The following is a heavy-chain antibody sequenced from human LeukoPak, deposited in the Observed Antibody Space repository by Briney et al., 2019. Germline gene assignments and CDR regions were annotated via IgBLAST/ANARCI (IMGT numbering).Heavy chain of an antibody. J-gene: IGHJ6*02. D-gene: IGHD3-22*01. CDR1: GFTFSSYS. V-gene: IGHV3-21*01. CDR3: ARDIDYYDSSGYYYCLYYYYGMDV. CDR2: ISSSSSYI. Sequence: GGSLRLSCAASGFTFSSYSMNWVRQAPGKGLEWVSSISSSSSYIYYADSVKGRFTISRDNAKNSLYLQMNSLRAEDTAVYYCARDIDYYDSSGYYYCLYYYYGMDVWGQGTTVTVSS.